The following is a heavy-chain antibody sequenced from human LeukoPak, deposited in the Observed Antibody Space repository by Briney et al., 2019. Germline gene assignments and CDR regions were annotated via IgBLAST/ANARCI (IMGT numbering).Heavy chain of an antibody. CDR1: GYTFTGYY. Sequence: ASVKVSCKASGYTFTGYYIHWVRQAPGQGLEWMGIINPSGGSTSYAQKFQGRVTMTRDMSTSTVYMELSSLRSEDTAVYYCARSFIAARPDDYYYYMDVWGKGTTVTVSS. V-gene: IGHV1-46*01. CDR2: INPSGGST. CDR3: ARSFIAARPDDYYYYMDV. J-gene: IGHJ6*03. D-gene: IGHD6-6*01.